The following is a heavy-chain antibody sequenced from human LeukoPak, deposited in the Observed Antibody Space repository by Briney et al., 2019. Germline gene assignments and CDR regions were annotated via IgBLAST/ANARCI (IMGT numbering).Heavy chain of an antibody. J-gene: IGHJ5*02. CDR1: GGTFSSYA. D-gene: IGHD6-19*01. V-gene: IGHV1-69*05. CDR2: IIPIFGTA. CDR3: ARGAVAGEGYNWFDL. Sequence: SVKVSCKASGGTFSSYAISWVRQAPGQGLEWMGRIIPIFGTANYAQKFQGRVTITTDESTSTAYMELSSLRSEDTAVYYCARGAVAGEGYNWFDLWGQGTLVTVSS.